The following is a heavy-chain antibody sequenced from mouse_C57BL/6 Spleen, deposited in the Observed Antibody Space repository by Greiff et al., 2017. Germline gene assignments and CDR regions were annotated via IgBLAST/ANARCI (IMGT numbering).Heavy chain of an antibody. CDR2: IDPSDSYT. D-gene: IGHD2-2*01. CDR3: ASSGYPYAMDY. V-gene: IGHV1-69*01. Sequence: QVQLQQSGAELVMPGASVKLSCKASGYTFTSYWMHWVKQRPGQGLEWIGEIDPSDSYTNYNQKVKGKSTLTVDKSSSTAYRKLSSLTSEDSAVYYCASSGYPYAMDYWGQGTSVTVSS. J-gene: IGHJ4*01. CDR1: GYTFTSYW.